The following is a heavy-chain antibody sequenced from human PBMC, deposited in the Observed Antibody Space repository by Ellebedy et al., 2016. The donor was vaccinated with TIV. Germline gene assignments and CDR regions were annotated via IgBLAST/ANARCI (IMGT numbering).Heavy chain of an antibody. Sequence: AASVKVSCKASGYTFASYDINWVRQANGQGLEWMGWMNTKSGNTGYAQKFQGRVTMTRNTSISTAFMELSSLRSEDPAVYYCARGRRDNRSSYLFDHWGQGTLVPVSS. V-gene: IGHV1-8*01. J-gene: IGHJ4*02. CDR3: ARGRRDNRSSYLFDH. CDR1: GYTFASYD. CDR2: MNTKSGNT. D-gene: IGHD1-1*01.